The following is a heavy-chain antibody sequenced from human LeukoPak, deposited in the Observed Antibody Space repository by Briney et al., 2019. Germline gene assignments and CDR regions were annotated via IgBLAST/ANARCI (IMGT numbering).Heavy chain of an antibody. CDR3: AREGDIVVVPAARPSHWYFDL. CDR2: IIPIFGTA. D-gene: IGHD2-2*01. CDR1: GGTFSSYA. V-gene: IGHV1-69*05. Sequence: SVKDSCKASGGTFSSYAISWVRQAPGQGLEWMGGIIPIFGTANYAQKFQGRDTITTDESTSTAYMELSSLRSEDTAVYYCAREGDIVVVPAARPSHWYFDLWGRGTLVTVSS. J-gene: IGHJ2*01.